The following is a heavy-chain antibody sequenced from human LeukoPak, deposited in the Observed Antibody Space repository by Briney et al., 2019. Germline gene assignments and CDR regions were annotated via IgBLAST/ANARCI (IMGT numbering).Heavy chain of an antibody. CDR2: IIPILGIA. CDR1: GYTFTSYG. CDR3: ARSGLRYSYDPRNWFDP. D-gene: IGHD5-18*01. Sequence: SVKVSCKASGYTFTSYGITWVRQAPGQGLEWMGRIIPILGIANYAQKFQGRVTITADKSTSTAYMELSGLRSEDTAVYYCARSGLRYSYDPRNWFDPWGQGTLVTVSS. V-gene: IGHV1-69*04. J-gene: IGHJ5*02.